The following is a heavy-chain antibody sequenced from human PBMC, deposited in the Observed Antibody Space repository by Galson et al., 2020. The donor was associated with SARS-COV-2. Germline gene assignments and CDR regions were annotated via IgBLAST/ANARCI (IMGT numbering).Heavy chain of an antibody. CDR1: GLIVSSSY. Sequence: GGSLRLSCAASGLIVSSSYMSWVRQAPGKGLEWVSIIYRGGNTYYADSVKGRFTISRDNSKTTLYLQMNSLRPEDTAVYFCARRMTSSWGMDVWCRGTTVTVSS. J-gene: IGHJ6*02. CDR3: ARRMTSSWGMDV. V-gene: IGHV3-66*02. CDR2: IYRGGNT. D-gene: IGHD6-6*01.